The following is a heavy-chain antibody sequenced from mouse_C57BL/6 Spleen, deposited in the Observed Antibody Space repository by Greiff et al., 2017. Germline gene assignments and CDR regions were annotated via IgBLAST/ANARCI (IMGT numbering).Heavy chain of an antibody. D-gene: IGHD2-3*01. J-gene: IGHJ2*01. CDR2: SLPGSGSP. V-gene: IGHV1-9*01. CDR1: GYTFTGYW. CDR3: SIYDGDYLDY. Sequence: VQLQESGAELMKPGASVKLSCKATGYTFTGYWLEWVKQRPGHGLEWVGESLPGSGSPNYNEKCTGKATFTADTSSNTAYMQLSSLTTEDSALSYCSIYDGDYLDYWGQGTTLTVSS.